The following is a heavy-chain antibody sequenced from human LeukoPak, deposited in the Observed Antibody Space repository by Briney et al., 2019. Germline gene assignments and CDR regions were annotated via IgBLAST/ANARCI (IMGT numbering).Heavy chain of an antibody. CDR3: ARERYYYYGMDV. V-gene: IGHV4-30-4*01. CDR2: IYYSGST. CDR1: GGSISSGDYY. Sequence: SETLSLTCTVSGGSISSGDYYWSWIRQPPGKGLEWIGYIYYSGSTYYNPSLKSRVTISVDTSENQFSLKLSSVTAADTAVYYCARERYYYYGMDVWGQGTTVTVSS. J-gene: IGHJ6*02.